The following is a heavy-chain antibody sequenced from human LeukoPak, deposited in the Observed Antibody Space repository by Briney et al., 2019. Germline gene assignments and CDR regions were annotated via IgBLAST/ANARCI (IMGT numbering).Heavy chain of an antibody. D-gene: IGHD5-18*01. CDR2: ISSSGSTI. CDR1: GFTFSSYG. J-gene: IGHJ4*02. CDR3: ARAFVDTAMVSPECFDY. V-gene: IGHV3-48*04. Sequence: GGSLRLFCAASGFTFSSYGMNWVRQAPGKGLEWVSYISSSGSTIYYADSVKGRFTISRDNAKNSLYLQMNSLRAEDTAVYYCARAFVDTAMVSPECFDYWGQGTLVTVSS.